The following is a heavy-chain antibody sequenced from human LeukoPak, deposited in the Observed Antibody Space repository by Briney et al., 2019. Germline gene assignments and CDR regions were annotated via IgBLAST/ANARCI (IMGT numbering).Heavy chain of an antibody. CDR2: IDGSGGAV. CDR1: GFTFSSYE. V-gene: IGHV3-48*03. D-gene: IGHD6-19*01. CDR3: ARGPRRVPGIAVAGPFDY. J-gene: IGHJ4*02. Sequence: GGSLRLSCAASGFTFSSYEMNWVRQAPGKGLEWVSYIDGSGGAVYVDSVKGRFTISRDNAKNSLYLQMNSLRAEDTAVYYCARGPRRVPGIAVAGPFDYWGQGTLVTVSS.